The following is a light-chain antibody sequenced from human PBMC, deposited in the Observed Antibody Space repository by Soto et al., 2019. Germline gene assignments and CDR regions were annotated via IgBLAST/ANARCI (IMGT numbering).Light chain of an antibody. J-gene: IGKJ2*01. Sequence: EIVLTQSPGTLSLSPGERAPLSCRASQSGSSNYLAWYQHKPGQPNRLLIYGASSRETGIPDRFSCSGSGTDVYLTISRLQPEAFAVYYCEQYDVSPYTFGQGTKLEI. CDR3: EQYDVSPYT. V-gene: IGKV3-20*01. CDR1: QSGSSNY. CDR2: GAS.